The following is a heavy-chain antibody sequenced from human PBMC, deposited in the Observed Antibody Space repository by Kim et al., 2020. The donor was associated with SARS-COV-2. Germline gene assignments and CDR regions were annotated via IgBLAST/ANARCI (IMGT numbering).Heavy chain of an antibody. Sequence: AAPVKGSFTISRDDSKNTLYLQMNSLKTEDTAVYYCTTEDVVRGVTPFDYWGQGTLITVSS. V-gene: IGHV3-15*01. J-gene: IGHJ4*02. D-gene: IGHD3-10*01. CDR3: TTEDVVRGVTPFDY.